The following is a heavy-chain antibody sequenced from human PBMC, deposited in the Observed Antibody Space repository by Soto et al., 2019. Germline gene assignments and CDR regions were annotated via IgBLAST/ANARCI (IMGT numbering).Heavy chain of an antibody. V-gene: IGHV3-23*01. CDR1: GFIFDTYA. D-gene: IGHD2-21*02. CDR2: LSDTGRST. CDR3: VKDRGVVTHWYFDL. J-gene: IGHJ2*01. Sequence: EAQLLESGGGLVQPGGSVRLSCAASGFIFDTYAMSWVRQAPGKGLEWVSALSDTGRSTYYADSVKGRFTISRDNSNKTVFLQMNSLRAEDTALYFFVKDRGVVTHWYFDLWCRGTLVTVSS.